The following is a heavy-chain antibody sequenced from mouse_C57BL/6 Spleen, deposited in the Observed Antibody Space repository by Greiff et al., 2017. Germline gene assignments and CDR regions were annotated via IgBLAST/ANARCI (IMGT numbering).Heavy chain of an antibody. CDR3: ASYYGSSHLAY. Sequence: VQLKQSGPELVKPGASVKISCKASGYSFTGYYMHWVKQSPEKSLEWIGEINPSTGGTTYNQKFKAKATLTVDKSSSTAYMQLKSLTSEDSAVYYCASYYGSSHLAYWGQGTLVTVSA. CDR2: INPSTGGT. V-gene: IGHV1-42*01. D-gene: IGHD1-1*01. J-gene: IGHJ3*01. CDR1: GYSFTGYY.